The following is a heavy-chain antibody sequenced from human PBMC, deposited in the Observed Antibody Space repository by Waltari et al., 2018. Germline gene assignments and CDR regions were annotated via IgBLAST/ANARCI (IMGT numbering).Heavy chain of an antibody. V-gene: IGHV1-18*01. Sequence: QVQLVQSGAEVKKPGASVKVSCKASGYTFTSYGISWVRQAPGQGLEWMGWISAYNGNTNYARKLQGRVTMTTDTSTSTAYMELRSLRSDDTAVYYCARDFSLGGYSPSYYFDYWGQGTLVTVSS. CDR3: ARDFSLGGYSPSYYFDY. D-gene: IGHD5-18*01. CDR1: GYTFTSYG. J-gene: IGHJ4*02. CDR2: ISAYNGNT.